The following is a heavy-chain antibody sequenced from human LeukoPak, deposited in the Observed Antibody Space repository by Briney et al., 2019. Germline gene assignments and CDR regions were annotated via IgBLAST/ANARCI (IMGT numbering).Heavy chain of an antibody. CDR1: GFTFSSYN. D-gene: IGHD4/OR15-4a*01. CDR2: ISTSSNYI. CDR3: ARASLTDLSPLDV. V-gene: IGHV3-21*01. Sequence: GGSLRLSCAASGFTFSSYNMNWVRQAPGKGLEWVSSISTSSNYIYYADSVKGRFTISRDNAKNSLYLQMNSLRAEDTAVYYCARASLTDLSPLDVWGKGTPVTVSS. J-gene: IGHJ6*04.